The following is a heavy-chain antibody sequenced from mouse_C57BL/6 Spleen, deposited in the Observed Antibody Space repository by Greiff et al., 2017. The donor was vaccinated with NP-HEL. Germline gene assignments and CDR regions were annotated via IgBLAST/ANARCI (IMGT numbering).Heavy chain of an antibody. V-gene: IGHV1-54*01. CDR3: ARCNYGDAMDC. Sequence: QVQLQQSGAELVRPGTSVKVSCKASGYAFTNYLIEWVKQRPGQGLEWIGVINPGSGGTNYNEKFKGKATLTADKSSSTAYMQLSSLTSEDSAVYFCARCNYGDAMDCWGQGTSVTVSS. D-gene: IGHD2-1*01. CDR1: GYAFTNYL. CDR2: INPGSGGT. J-gene: IGHJ4*01.